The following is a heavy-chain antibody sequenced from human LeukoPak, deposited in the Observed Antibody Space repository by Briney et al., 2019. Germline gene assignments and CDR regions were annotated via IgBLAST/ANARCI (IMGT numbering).Heavy chain of an antibody. CDR2: INDDESEK. J-gene: IGHJ4*02. Sequence: GESLRLSCVASGFTFRTYWMSWVRQAPGKGLEWVANINDDESEKYYVDSVKGRFTVSRDNARSSLFLQMNNLNAEDTAIYFCARVSTRSGTTYYFDYWGQGTLVTVSS. CDR1: GFTFRTYW. D-gene: IGHD3-10*01. V-gene: IGHV3-7*01. CDR3: ARVSTRSGTTYYFDY.